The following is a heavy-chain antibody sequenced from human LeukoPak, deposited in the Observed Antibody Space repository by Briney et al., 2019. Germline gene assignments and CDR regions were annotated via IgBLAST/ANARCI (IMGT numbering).Heavy chain of an antibody. D-gene: IGHD6-19*01. V-gene: IGHV3-21*01. CDR1: GFTFSSYS. CDR3: ARDGAGWSGDY. CDR2: ISSSSSYI. Sequence: GGSLGLSCAASGFTFSSYSMNWVRQAPGKGLEWVSSISSSSSYIYYADSVKGRFTISRDNAKNSLYLQMNSLRAEDTAVYYCARDGAGWSGDYWGQGTLVTVSS. J-gene: IGHJ4*02.